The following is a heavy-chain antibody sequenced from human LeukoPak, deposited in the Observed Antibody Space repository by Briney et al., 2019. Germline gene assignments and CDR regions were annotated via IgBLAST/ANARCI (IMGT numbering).Heavy chain of an antibody. CDR2: FSGSGSNT. CDR3: ARDGGRNFDH. CDR1: GFTFSSYA. Sequence: PGGSLRLSCAASGFTFSSYAMSWVRQAPGKGLEWVSTFSGSGSNTYYADSVKGRFTISRDNAKNSLFLQMDSLRAEDTAVYYCARDGGRNFDHWGQGTLVTVSS. J-gene: IGHJ4*02. V-gene: IGHV3-23*01.